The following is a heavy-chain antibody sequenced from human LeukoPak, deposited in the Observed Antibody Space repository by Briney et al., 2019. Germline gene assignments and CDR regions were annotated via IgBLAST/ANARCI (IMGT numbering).Heavy chain of an antibody. V-gene: IGHV3-20*04. CDR1: GFTFDDYG. D-gene: IGHD2-8*01. CDR3: AKSSMLYYYYYMDV. J-gene: IGHJ6*03. CDR2: INWNGGST. Sequence: PGGSLRLSCTASGFTFDDYGMSWVRQAPGQGLEGVSGINWNGGSTGYANSVQGRFTISRDNAKNSLYLQMNSLRAEDTALYYCAKSSMLYYYYYMDVWGKGTTVTVSS.